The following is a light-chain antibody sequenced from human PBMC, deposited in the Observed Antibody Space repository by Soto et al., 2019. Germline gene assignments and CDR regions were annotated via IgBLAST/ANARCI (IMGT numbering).Light chain of an antibody. CDR1: QSVSSY. V-gene: IGKV3-11*01. CDR3: QQRSNWPPGFT. CDR2: DAS. Sequence: EIVLTQSPATLSLSPGERATLSCRASQSVSSYLAWYQQKPGQAPRLLIYDASNRATGIPARFSGSGSGTDITLTISSLGPEGFAVDYCQQRSNWPPGFTFGPGTKVDIK. J-gene: IGKJ3*01.